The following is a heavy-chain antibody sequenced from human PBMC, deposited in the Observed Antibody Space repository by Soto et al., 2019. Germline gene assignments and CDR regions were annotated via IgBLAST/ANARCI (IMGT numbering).Heavy chain of an antibody. CDR2: IIPIFGTA. CDR1: GGTFSSYA. D-gene: IGHD2-2*01. J-gene: IGHJ5*02. V-gene: IGHV1-69*13. Sequence: ASVKVSCKASGGTFSSYAISWVRQAPGQGLEWMGGIIPIFGTANYAQKFQGRVTITADESTSTAYMELSSLRSEDTAVYYYASTPIWGSTSLPFDPWGQGTMVTVYS. CDR3: ASTPIWGSTSLPFDP.